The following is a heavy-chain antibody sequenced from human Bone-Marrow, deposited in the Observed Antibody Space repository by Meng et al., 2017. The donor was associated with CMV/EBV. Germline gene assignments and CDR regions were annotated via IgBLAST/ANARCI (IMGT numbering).Heavy chain of an antibody. V-gene: IGHV4-39*07. CDR1: GGSISSSSYY. Sequence: SETLSLTCTVSGGSISSSSYYWGWIRQPPGKGLEWIGSIYYSGSTYYNPSLKSRVTISVDTSKNQFSLKLSSVTAADTAVYYCARDGCSSTGCYGNFDIWGQGTMVTVSS. CDR3: ARDGCSSTGCYGNFDI. CDR2: IYYSGST. D-gene: IGHD2-2*01. J-gene: IGHJ3*02.